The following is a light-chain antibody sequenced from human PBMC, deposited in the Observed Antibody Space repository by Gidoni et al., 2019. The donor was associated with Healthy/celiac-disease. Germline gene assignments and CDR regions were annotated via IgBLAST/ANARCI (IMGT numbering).Light chain of an antibody. J-gene: IGLJ2*01. V-gene: IGLV1-40*01. CDR3: QSYDSSLSGYVV. CDR1: SSNIGAGYD. CDR2: GNS. Sequence: QSVLTQPPSVSEAPGQRVTIPCTGSSSNIGAGYDVHWYQQLPGTAPKLLIYGNSNRPSGVPDRFSGSKSGTSASLAITGLQAEDEADYYCQSYDSSLSGYVVFGGGTKLTVL.